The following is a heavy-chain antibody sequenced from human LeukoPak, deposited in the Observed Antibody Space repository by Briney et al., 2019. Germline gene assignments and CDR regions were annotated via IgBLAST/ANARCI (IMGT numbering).Heavy chain of an antibody. V-gene: IGHV1-2*02. CDR3: ARDEGGSSSWTDY. CDR1: GYTFTGYY. J-gene: IGHJ4*02. Sequence: ASVKVSCKASGYTFTGYYMHWVRQAPGQGLEWMGWINPNSGGTNYAQKFQGRVTMTRDTSISTAYMELSRLRSDDTAVYYCARDEGGSSSWTDYWGQGTLVTVSS. D-gene: IGHD6-13*01. CDR2: INPNSGGT.